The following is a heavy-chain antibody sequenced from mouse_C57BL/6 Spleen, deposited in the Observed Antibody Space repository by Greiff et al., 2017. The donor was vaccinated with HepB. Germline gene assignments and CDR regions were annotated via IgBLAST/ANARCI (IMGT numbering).Heavy chain of an antibody. CDR1: GYTFTSYW. J-gene: IGHJ4*01. Sequence: VKLVESGAELAKPGASVKLSCKASGYTFTSYWMHWVKQRPGQGLEWIGYINPSSGYTKYNQKFKDKATLTADKSSSTAYMQLSSLTYEDSAVYYCAKYGSSLYYAMDYWGQGTSVTVSS. CDR3: AKYGSSLYYAMDY. V-gene: IGHV1-7*01. CDR2: INPSSGYT. D-gene: IGHD1-1*01.